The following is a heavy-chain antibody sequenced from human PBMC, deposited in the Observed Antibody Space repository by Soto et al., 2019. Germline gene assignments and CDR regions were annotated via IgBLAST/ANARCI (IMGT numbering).Heavy chain of an antibody. Sequence: ASVKVACKASGYTFTSYGISWVRKDPGQGLEWMGWISAYNGNTNYAQKLQGRVTMTTDTSTSTAYMELRSLRSDDTAVYYCARDDLPPYNWFDPWGQGTLVTVSS. J-gene: IGHJ5*02. V-gene: IGHV1-18*01. CDR1: GYTFTSYG. CDR3: ARDDLPPYNWFDP. CDR2: ISAYNGNT.